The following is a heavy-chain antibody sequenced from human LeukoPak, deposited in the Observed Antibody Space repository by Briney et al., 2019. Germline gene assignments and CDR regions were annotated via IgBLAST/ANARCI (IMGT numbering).Heavy chain of an antibody. Sequence: GGSLRLSCAASGFTFSGYAMSWVRQAPGKGLEWVSAISGSGGSTYYADSVKGRFTISRDNSKNTLYLQMNSLRAEDTAVYYCAKALVRAPREDYFDYWGQGTLVTVSS. D-gene: IGHD6-13*01. CDR3: AKALVRAPREDYFDY. CDR2: ISGSGGST. CDR1: GFTFSGYA. J-gene: IGHJ4*02. V-gene: IGHV3-23*01.